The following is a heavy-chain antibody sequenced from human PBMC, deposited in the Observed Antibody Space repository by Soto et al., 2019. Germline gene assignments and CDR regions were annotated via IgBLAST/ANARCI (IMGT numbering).Heavy chain of an antibody. CDR2: IYSGGST. J-gene: IGHJ6*02. Sequence: PGGSLRLSCAASGFTVSSNYMSWVRQAPGKGLEWVSVIYSGGSTYYADSVKGRFTISRYNSKNTLYLQMNSLRAEDTAVYYCARDLTDYYGMDVWGQGTTVTVSS. CDR3: ARDLTDYYGMDV. CDR1: GFTVSSNY. D-gene: IGHD4-4*01. V-gene: IGHV3-66*01.